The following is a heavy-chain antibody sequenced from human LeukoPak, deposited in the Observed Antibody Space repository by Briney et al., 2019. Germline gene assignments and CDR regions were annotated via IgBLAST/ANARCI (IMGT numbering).Heavy chain of an antibody. CDR3: GATTVTLDYYYYGMDV. CDR1: GGSISSSSYY. V-gene: IGHV4-39*07. J-gene: IGHJ6*02. CDR2: IYYSGST. D-gene: IGHD4-17*01. Sequence: SETLSLTCTVSGGSISSSSYYWGWIRQPPGKGLEWIGSIYYSGSTYYNPSLKSRVTISVDTSKNQFSLKLSSVTAADTAVYYCGATTVTLDYYYYGMDVWGQGTTVAVSS.